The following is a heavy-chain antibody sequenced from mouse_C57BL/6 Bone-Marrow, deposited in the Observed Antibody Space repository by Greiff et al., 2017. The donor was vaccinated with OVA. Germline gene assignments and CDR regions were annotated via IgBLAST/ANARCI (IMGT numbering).Heavy chain of an antibody. J-gene: IGHJ2*01. CDR2: ISYSGST. CDR3: AKTNWDRSPPSDFDY. CDR1: GYSITSDY. V-gene: IGHV3-8*01. Sequence: EVMLVESGPGLAKPSQTLSLTCSVTGYSITSDYWNWIRKFPGNKLEYMGYISYSGSTYYNPSLKSRISIPRDTSKNQYYLQLNSVTTEDTATYYCAKTNWDRSPPSDFDYWGQGTTLTVSS. D-gene: IGHD4-1*01.